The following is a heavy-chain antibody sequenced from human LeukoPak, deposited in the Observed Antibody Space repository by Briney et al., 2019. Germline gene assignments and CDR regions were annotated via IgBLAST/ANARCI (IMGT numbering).Heavy chain of an antibody. V-gene: IGHV3-21*01. J-gene: IGHJ4*02. CDR3: ARSRSGLVLDY. CDR1: GFTFSSYI. Sequence: GGSLRLPCAASGFTFSSYIMNWVRQAPGKGLEWVSSISSSGSYIYYADSVKGRFTFSRDNAKNSLYLQMDSLRAEDTAVYYCARSRSGLVLDYWGQGTLVTVSS. CDR2: ISSSGSYI. D-gene: IGHD3-22*01.